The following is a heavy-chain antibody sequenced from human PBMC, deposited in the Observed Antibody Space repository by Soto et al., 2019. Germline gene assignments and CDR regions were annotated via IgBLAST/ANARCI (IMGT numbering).Heavy chain of an antibody. CDR3: ARDGLVLWGFDL. CDR1: GGSISSGGYY. Sequence: QVQLQESGPGLVKPSQTLSLTCTVSGGSISSGGYYWTWIRQHPGKGLEWIGNIYNSGSTYYNPSLKSRVTLSVDTSKYQYARKLSSVTAADTAVYSCARDGLVLWGFDLWGRGTQVTVSS. D-gene: IGHD3-10*01. V-gene: IGHV4-31*03. J-gene: IGHJ2*01. CDR2: IYNSGST.